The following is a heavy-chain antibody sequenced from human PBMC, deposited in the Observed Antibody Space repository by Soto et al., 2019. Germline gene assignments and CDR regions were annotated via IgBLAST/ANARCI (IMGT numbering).Heavy chain of an antibody. CDR3: AKYYDFWSGYYMEWSYYFDY. CDR2: ISGSGGST. CDR1: GFTFSSYA. J-gene: IGHJ4*02. D-gene: IGHD3-3*01. V-gene: IGHV3-23*01. Sequence: EVQLLESGGGLVQPGGSLRLSCAASGFTFSSYAMSWVRQAPGKGLEWVSAISGSGGSTYYADSVKGRFTISRDNSKNTLYLQMNSLRAEDTAVYYCAKYYDFWSGYYMEWSYYFDYWGQGTLVTVSS.